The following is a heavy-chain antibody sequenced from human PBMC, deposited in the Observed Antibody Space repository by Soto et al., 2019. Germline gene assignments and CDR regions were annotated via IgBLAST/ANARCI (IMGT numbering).Heavy chain of an antibody. Sequence: ASVKVSCKASGYTFNNYNINWVRQATGQGLEWMGWMNPNSGNTGYALKFQGRVTMTRYTSISTAYMELSSLRSDDTAVYYCAREDYYGSGSYAYWGQGTLVTVSS. J-gene: IGHJ4*02. V-gene: IGHV1-8*01. CDR1: GYTFNNYN. D-gene: IGHD3-10*01. CDR3: AREDYYGSGSYAY. CDR2: MNPNSGNT.